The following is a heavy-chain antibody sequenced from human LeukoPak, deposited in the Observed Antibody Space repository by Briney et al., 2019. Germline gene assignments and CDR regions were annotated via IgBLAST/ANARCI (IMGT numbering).Heavy chain of an antibody. J-gene: IGHJ4*02. CDR3: ARNRDGYNSFDY. D-gene: IGHD5-24*01. V-gene: IGHV4-31*03. CDR1: GGSINNGGYY. Sequence: SETLSLTCTVSGGSINNGGYYWSWIRQHPGKGLEWIGYIYYSGSSYYNPSLRSRVTISVDASKNHFSLKLSSVTAADTAVYYCARNRDGYNSFDYWGQGTLVTVSS. CDR2: IYYSGSS.